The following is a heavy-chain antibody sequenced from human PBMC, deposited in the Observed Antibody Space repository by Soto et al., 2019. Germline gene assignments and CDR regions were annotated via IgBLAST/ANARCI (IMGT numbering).Heavy chain of an antibody. CDR2: INGDGTDT. Sequence: PGGSLRLSCAASGFTFSMYWMHWVRQAPGKGLLWVSRINGDGTDTTYADSVKGRFTISRDNAKNTLYLQMNGLRAEDTAVYYCAREVGRGSGSYYLDYWGQETLVTVSS. CDR1: GFTFSMYW. D-gene: IGHD3-16*01. CDR3: AREVGRGSGSYYLDY. J-gene: IGHJ4*02. V-gene: IGHV3-74*03.